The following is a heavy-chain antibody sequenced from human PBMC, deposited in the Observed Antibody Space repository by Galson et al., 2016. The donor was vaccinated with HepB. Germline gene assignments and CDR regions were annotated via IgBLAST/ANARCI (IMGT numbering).Heavy chain of an antibody. Sequence: SLRLSCAASGFSFSDYWMNWVRQAPGQGLEWVANIKRDGSQIYYDDSVKGRFTISRDNFQNSLYLQMNSLRAEDTAVYYRASWWQTPASYFDYWGQGTLVTVSS. CDR2: IKRDGSQI. J-gene: IGHJ4*02. CDR1: GFSFSDYW. V-gene: IGHV3-7*01. D-gene: IGHD2-8*02. CDR3: ASWWQTPASYFDY.